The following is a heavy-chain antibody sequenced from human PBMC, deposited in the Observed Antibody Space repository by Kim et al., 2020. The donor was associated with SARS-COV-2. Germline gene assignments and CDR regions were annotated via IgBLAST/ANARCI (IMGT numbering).Heavy chain of an antibody. V-gene: IGHV3-9*01. Sequence: GGSLRLSCATFGFNFDDYAMHWVRQPPGKGLEWVAGISWISGDIEYGDSVKGRFTISRDNAENSLYLEMTYLRPEDTAFYYCAKGRGSGIGDIDYWGQGTLVTVSS. D-gene: IGHD1-1*01. CDR2: ISWISGDI. CDR3: AKGRGSGIGDIDY. J-gene: IGHJ4*02. CDR1: GFNFDDYA.